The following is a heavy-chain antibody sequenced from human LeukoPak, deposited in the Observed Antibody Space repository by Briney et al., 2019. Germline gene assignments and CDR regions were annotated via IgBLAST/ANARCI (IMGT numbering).Heavy chain of an antibody. CDR1: GFTLDDYG. CDR2: INWNGGST. CDR3: ARDRVVVATTTPPYWYFDL. Sequence: PGGSLRLSCAASGFTLDDYGMSWVRQAPGKGLEWVSGINWNGGSTGYVDSVKGRFTISRVNAKNSLFLHMNSLRVEDTALYYCARDRVVVATTTPPYWYFDLWGRGTRVTVSS. J-gene: IGHJ2*01. D-gene: IGHD2-15*01. V-gene: IGHV3-20*04.